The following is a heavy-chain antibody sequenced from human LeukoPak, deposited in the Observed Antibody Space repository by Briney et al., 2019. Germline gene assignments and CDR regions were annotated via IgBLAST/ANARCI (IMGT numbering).Heavy chain of an antibody. Sequence: PGGCLRLYCVASGFPFSIYWMTWVRQSPGEGLVWVANIIQDGSKKACVSSVKGRFTNSRGNVKNSLYLQMNSRRAEDTAIYYCTRVGYIDEGIDYWGQGSMVTVSS. CDR3: TRVGYIDEGIDY. V-gene: IGHV3-7*04. CDR1: GFPFSIYW. D-gene: IGHD5-24*01. CDR2: IIQDGSKK. J-gene: IGHJ4*02.